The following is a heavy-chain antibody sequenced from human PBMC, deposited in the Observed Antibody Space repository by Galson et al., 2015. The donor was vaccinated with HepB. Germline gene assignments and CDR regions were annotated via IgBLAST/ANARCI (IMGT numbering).Heavy chain of an antibody. D-gene: IGHD3-16*01. CDR1: GDTLTELS. CDR3: ASAGGY. Sequence: SVKVSCKVSGDTLTELSIHWVRQAPGKGLDWMGGINRENGEAIFAQKFQGKFTMTEDTSTDTTYMELHSLRSEDTAMYYCASAGGYWGQGTLVTVSS. CDR2: INRENGEA. J-gene: IGHJ4*02. V-gene: IGHV1-24*01.